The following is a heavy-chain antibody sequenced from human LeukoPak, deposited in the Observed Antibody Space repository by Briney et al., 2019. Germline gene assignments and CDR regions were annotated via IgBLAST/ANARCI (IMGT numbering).Heavy chain of an antibody. CDR1: GFTFSSYG. Sequence: GGSLRLSCAASGFTFSSYGMSWVRQAPGKGLEWVSAISGSGGSTYYADSVKGRFTISRDNSKNTLYLQMNSLRAEDTAVYYCAKVMVGATVSDYWGQGTLVTVSS. CDR2: ISGSGGST. J-gene: IGHJ4*02. D-gene: IGHD1-26*01. CDR3: AKVMVGATVSDY. V-gene: IGHV3-23*01.